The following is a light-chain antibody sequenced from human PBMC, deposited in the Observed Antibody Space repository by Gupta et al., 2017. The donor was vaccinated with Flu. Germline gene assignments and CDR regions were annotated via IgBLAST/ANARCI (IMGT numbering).Light chain of an antibody. CDR1: NSNVGSNN. CDR2: SNN. CDR3: AAWNDSRNGGV. J-gene: IGLJ3*02. Sequence: QSVLTQPPSASGTPGQSVTISGSGSNSNVGSNNVNWYQQVPGTAPKHLIYSNNRRPSGVPERFSGSKSGTSASMAISGLQSEDEADDYCAAWNDSRNGGVFGGGTKLTVL. V-gene: IGLV1-44*01.